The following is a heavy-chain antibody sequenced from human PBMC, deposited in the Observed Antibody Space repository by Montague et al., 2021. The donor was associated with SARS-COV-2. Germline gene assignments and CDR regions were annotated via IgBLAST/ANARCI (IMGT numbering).Heavy chain of an antibody. CDR1: GFTFSSYG. CDR3: ARELSPYYYGMDV. D-gene: IGHD3-16*02. V-gene: IGHV3-33*01. CDR2: VWYDGSNK. J-gene: IGHJ6*02. Sequence: SLRLSCAASGFTFSSYGVHWVRQAPGKGLEWVAVVWYDGSNKYYADSVRGRFTISRDNSKNTLYLQMNSLRAEDTAVYYCARELSPYYYGMDVWGQGTTVTVSS.